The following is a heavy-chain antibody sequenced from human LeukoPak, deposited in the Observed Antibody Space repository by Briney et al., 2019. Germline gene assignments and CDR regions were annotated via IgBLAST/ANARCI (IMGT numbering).Heavy chain of an antibody. J-gene: IGHJ4*02. CDR1: GDSINNYF. V-gene: IGHV4-59*01. Sequence: PSETLSLTCTVPGDSINNYFWSWIRQPPGKGLEWIGYMHNGVHTNYNPSLKSRVTISGDTSKNQLSLKLTSVTAADTAVYYCAATTRRDYGDTNLDYWGQGTLVTVSS. CDR3: AATTRRDYGDTNLDY. D-gene: IGHD4/OR15-4a*01. CDR2: MHNGVHT.